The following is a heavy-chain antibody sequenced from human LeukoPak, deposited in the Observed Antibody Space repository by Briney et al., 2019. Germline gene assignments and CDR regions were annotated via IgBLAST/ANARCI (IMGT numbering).Heavy chain of an antibody. CDR1: GGSISSGSYY. J-gene: IGHJ3*02. CDR2: IYTSGST. CDR3: ARVHITMVRGNDAFDI. Sequence: SETLSLTCTVSGGSISSGSYYWSWIRQPAGKGLEWIGRIYTSGSTNYNPPLKSRVTISVYTSKNQFSLKLSSVSAADTAVYYCARVHITMVRGNDAFDIWGQGTMVTVSP. V-gene: IGHV4-61*02. D-gene: IGHD3-10*01.